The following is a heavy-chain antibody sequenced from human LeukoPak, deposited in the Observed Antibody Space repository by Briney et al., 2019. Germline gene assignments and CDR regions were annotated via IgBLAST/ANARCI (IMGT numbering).Heavy chain of an antibody. V-gene: IGHV3-23*01. CDR2: ISGSGGST. CDR3: AKSRLSGWLQLGSAFDI. CDR1: GFTFSSYS. D-gene: IGHD5-24*01. J-gene: IGHJ3*02. Sequence: GGSLRLSCAASGFTFSSYSMNWVRQAPGKGLEWASAISGSGGSTYYADSVKGRFTISRDNSKNTLYLQMNSLRAEDTAVYYCAKSRLSGWLQLGSAFDIWGQGTMVTVSS.